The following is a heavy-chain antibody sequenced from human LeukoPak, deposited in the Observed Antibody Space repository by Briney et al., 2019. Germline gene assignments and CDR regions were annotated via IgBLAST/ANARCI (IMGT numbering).Heavy chain of an antibody. V-gene: IGHV1-2*02. CDR1: GYTFTGYY. CDR3: ARDLNMRYPLGY. J-gene: IGHJ4*02. D-gene: IGHD1-1*01. Sequence: ASVKVSCKASGYTFTGYYMHWVRQAPGQGLEWMGWINPNSGGTNYAQKFQGRVIMTRDTSISTAYMELSRLRSDDTAVYYCARDLNMRYPLGYWGQGTLVTVSS. CDR2: INPNSGGT.